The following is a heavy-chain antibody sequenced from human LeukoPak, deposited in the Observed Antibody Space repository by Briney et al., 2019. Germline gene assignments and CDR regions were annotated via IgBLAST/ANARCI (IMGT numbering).Heavy chain of an antibody. J-gene: IGHJ6*03. CDR3: ARDGRYGLGYYYYMDV. CDR2: IIPIFGTA. D-gene: IGHD5-18*01. Sequence: ASVMVSCKASGGTFSSYAISWVRQAPGQGLEWMGGIIPIFGTANYAQKFQGRVTITTDESTSTAYMELSSLRSEDTAVYYCARDGRYGLGYYYYMDVWGKGTTVTVSS. CDR1: GGTFSSYA. V-gene: IGHV1-69*05.